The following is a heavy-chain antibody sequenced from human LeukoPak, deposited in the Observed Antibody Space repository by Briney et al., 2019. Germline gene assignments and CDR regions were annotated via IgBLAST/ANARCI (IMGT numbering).Heavy chain of an antibody. D-gene: IGHD1-26*01. CDR3: ARDHAWIVGAPDY. J-gene: IGHJ4*02. CDR2: IYHTGST. CDR1: GDSISSRNW. Sequence: SETLSPTCSVSGDSISSRNWWTWVRQTPEKGLEWIGEIYHTGSTNYNPSLKSRVTISVDTSKNQFSLKLSSVTAADTAVYYCARDHAWIVGAPDYWGQGTLVTVSS. V-gene: IGHV4-4*02.